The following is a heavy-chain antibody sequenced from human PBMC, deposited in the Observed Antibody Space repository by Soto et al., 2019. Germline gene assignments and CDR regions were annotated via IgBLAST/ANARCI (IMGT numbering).Heavy chain of an antibody. CDR3: ASKFGELLADAFDI. D-gene: IGHD3-10*01. CDR1: VCSISSRYW. Sequence: ASETLSLTCAVSVCSISSRYWWSWVRQPPGKGLEWIGEIYHSGSTNYNPSLKSRVTISVDKSKNQFSLKLSSVTAADTAVYYCASKFGELLADAFDIWGQGTMVTVSS. V-gene: IGHV4-4*02. CDR2: IYHSGST. J-gene: IGHJ3*02.